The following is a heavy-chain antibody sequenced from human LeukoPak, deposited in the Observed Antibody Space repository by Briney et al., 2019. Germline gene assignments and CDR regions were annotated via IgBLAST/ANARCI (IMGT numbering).Heavy chain of an antibody. Sequence: GGSLRLSCAASGFTFSDYYMSWIRQAPGKGLEWVSYISSSGSNIYYADSVKGRFTISRDNAKNSLYLQMNSLKTEDTAVYYCVRDYRYAGHESVYWGQGTLVTVSS. J-gene: IGHJ4*02. CDR2: ISSSGSNI. D-gene: IGHD5-12*01. CDR1: GFTFSDYY. V-gene: IGHV3-11*01. CDR3: VRDYRYAGHESVY.